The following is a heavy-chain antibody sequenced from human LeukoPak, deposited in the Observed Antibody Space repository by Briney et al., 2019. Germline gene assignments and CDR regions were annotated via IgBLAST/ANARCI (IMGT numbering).Heavy chain of an antibody. D-gene: IGHD2-15*01. Sequence: PGGSLRLSCATSGFTFTDFPMNWVRQAPGKGLEWVGFIRSKAYGGTTEYAASVKGRFTISRDDSKSIAYLQMNSLKTEDTAVYYCARGPVRAAPIYWGQGTLVTVSS. CDR2: IRSKAYGGTT. CDR1: GFTFTDFP. CDR3: ARGPVRAAPIY. V-gene: IGHV3-49*04. J-gene: IGHJ4*02.